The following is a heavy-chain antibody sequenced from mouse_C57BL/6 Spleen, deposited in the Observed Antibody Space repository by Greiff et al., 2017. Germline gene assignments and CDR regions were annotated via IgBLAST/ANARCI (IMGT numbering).Heavy chain of an antibody. CDR3: TKGTIGGYYDAMDY. CDR1: GFSLTSYG. CDR2: IWGDGST. V-gene: IGHV2-3*01. Sequence: VQGVESGPGLVAPSQSLSITCTVSGFSLTSYGVSWVRQPPGKGLEWLGVIWGDGSTNYHSALISRLSISKDNSKSQVFLKLNSLQTDDTATYYCTKGTIGGYYDAMDYWGQGTSVTVSS. J-gene: IGHJ4*01. D-gene: IGHD2-14*01.